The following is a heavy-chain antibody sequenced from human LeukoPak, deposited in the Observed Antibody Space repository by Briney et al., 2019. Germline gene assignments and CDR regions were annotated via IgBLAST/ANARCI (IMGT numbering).Heavy chain of an antibody. D-gene: IGHD2-2*01. Sequence: PSETLSLTCAVYGGSLSGYYWSWIHQPPGKGLEWIGEINHSGSTNYNPSLKSRVTISVDTSKNQFSLKLSSVTAADTAVYYCARGSVPAAIGGNWFDPWGQGTLVTVSS. CDR2: INHSGST. J-gene: IGHJ5*02. CDR1: GGSLSGYY. V-gene: IGHV4-34*01. CDR3: ARGSVPAAIGGNWFDP.